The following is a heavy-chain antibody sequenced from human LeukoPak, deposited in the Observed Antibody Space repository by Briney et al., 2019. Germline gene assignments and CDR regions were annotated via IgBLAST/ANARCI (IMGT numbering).Heavy chain of an antibody. CDR2: ISGSGGST. CDR3: AKAPLLSEMATIKLL. CDR1: GFTFSSYA. J-gene: IGHJ4*02. V-gene: IGHV3-23*01. D-gene: IGHD5-24*01. Sequence: GGSLRLSCAASGFTFSSYAMSWVRQAPGKGLEWVSAISGSGGSTYYADSVKGRFTISRDNSKNTLYPQMNSLRAEDRAVYYCAKAPLLSEMATIKLLWGQGTLVTVSS.